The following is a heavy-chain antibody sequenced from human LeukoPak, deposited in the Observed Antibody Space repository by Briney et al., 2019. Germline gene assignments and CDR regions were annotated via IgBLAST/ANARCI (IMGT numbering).Heavy chain of an antibody. V-gene: IGHV3-11*01. D-gene: IGHD6-19*01. CDR2: ISSSGSTI. Sequence: GGSLRLSCAASGFTFSNAWMSWVRQAPGKGLEWVSYISSSGSTIYYADSVKGRFTISRDNAKNSLYLQMNSLRAEDTAVYYCARVGLEAVAVDYWGQGTLVTVSS. J-gene: IGHJ4*02. CDR3: ARVGLEAVAVDY. CDR1: GFTFSNAW.